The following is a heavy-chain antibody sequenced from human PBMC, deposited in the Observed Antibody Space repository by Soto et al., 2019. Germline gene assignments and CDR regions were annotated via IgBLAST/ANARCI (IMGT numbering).Heavy chain of an antibody. CDR1: GYSFTSYW. CDR3: ARHKVSSVVATITYYYYMDV. CDR2: IYPGDSDT. V-gene: IGHV5-51*01. J-gene: IGHJ6*03. Sequence: EVQLVQSGAEVKKPGESLKISCKGSGYSFTSYWIGWVRQMPGKGLEWMGIIYPGDSDTRYSPSFQGQVTISADKSISTAYLQWSSLKASDTAMYYCARHKVSSVVATITYYYYMDVWGKGTTVTVSS. D-gene: IGHD5-12*01.